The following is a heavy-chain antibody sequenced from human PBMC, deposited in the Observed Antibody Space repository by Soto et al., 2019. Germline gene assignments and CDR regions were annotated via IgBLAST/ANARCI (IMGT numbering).Heavy chain of an antibody. J-gene: IGHJ4*02. CDR1: GGSFTSNNW. D-gene: IGHD1-7*01. CDR2: IYRTGST. V-gene: IGHV4-4*02. CDR3: ASRDPGTSVDY. Sequence: QVQLQESGPGLVKPSGTLSLTCAVSGGSFTSNNWWTWVRKPPGQGLEWIGEIYRTGSTNYNPSLKSRVTISLDKSANQCSLKVTSLTAADTAVYYCASRDPGTSVDYWGQGTLVTVSS.